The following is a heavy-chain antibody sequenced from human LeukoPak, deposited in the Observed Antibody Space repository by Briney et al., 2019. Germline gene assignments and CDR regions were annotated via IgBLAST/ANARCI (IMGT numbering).Heavy chain of an antibody. J-gene: IGHJ4*02. D-gene: IGHD6-13*01. CDR1: GGSISSYY. CDR2: IYYSGST. Sequence: SETLSLTCTVSGGSISSYYWSWIRQPPGKGLEWIGYIYYSGSTNYNPSLKSRVTISVDTSKNQFSLKLSSVTAADTAVYYCAGLPLSSSWYPDYFDYWGQGTLVTVSS. V-gene: IGHV4-59*08. CDR3: AGLPLSSSWYPDYFDY.